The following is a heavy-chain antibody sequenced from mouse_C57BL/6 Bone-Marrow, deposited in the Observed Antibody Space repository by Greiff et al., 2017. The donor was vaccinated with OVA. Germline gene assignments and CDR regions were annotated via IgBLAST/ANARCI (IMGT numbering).Heavy chain of an antibody. CDR3: TRITTVVASPYFGY. CDR2: IRNKANNHAT. V-gene: IGHV6-6*01. J-gene: IGHJ2*01. D-gene: IGHD1-1*01. Sequence: EVQLQESGGGLVQPGGSMKLSCAASGFTFSDAWMDWVRQSPEKGLEWVAEIRNKANNHATYYAESVKGRFTISRDDSKSSVYLQMNSLRAEDTGIYYCTRITTVVASPYFGYWGQGTTLTVSS. CDR1: GFTFSDAW.